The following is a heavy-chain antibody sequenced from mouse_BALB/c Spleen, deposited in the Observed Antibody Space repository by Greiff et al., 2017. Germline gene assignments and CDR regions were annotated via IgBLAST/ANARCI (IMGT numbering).Heavy chain of an antibody. J-gene: IGHJ3*01. Sequence: EVQLVESGGDLVKPGGSLKLSCAASGFTFSSYGMSWVRQTPDKRLEWVATISSGGSYTYYPDSVKGRFTISRDNAKNTLYLQMSSLKSEDTAMYYCARQGGNHFAYWGQGTLVTVSA. V-gene: IGHV5-6*01. CDR3: ARQGGNHFAY. CDR1: GFTFSSYG. D-gene: IGHD2-1*01. CDR2: ISSGGSYT.